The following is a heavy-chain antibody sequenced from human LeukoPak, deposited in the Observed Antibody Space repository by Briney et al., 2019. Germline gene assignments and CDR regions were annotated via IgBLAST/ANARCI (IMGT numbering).Heavy chain of an antibody. V-gene: IGHV3-30*18. Sequence: PGGSLRLSCAASGFTFSSYGMHWVRQAPGKGLEWVAVISYDGSNKYYADSVKGRFTISRDNSKNTLYLQMNSLRAEDTAVYYCAKDRSRIAVAGTSVDYWGQGTLVTVSS. CDR2: ISYDGSNK. CDR3: AKDRSRIAVAGTSVDY. CDR1: GFTFSSYG. J-gene: IGHJ4*02. D-gene: IGHD6-19*01.